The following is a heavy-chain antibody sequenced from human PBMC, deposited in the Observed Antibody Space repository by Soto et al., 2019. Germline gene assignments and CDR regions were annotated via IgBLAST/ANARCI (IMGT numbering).Heavy chain of an antibody. J-gene: IGHJ5*02. CDR3: ARDPGSYYDSSGYTGPWFDP. Sequence: APVKASSKAPGYAFTSKCSSCVRQSNGQGLEWMGWISTYNGNTNYAQKLQGRVTMTTDTSTSTAYMELRSLRSDDTAVYYCARDPGSYYDSSGYTGPWFDPWGQGTLVTVSS. CDR2: ISTYNGNT. CDR1: GYAFTSKC. V-gene: IGHV1-18*01. D-gene: IGHD3-22*01.